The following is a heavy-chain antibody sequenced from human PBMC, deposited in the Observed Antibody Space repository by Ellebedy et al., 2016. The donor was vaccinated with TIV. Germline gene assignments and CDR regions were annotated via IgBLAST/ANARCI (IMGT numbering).Heavy chain of an antibody. D-gene: IGHD6-13*01. CDR3: AAAAGAGDDAFDI. CDR2: ISSSSSTI. J-gene: IGHJ3*02. V-gene: IGHV3-48*01. Sequence: GESLKISXAASGFTFSRYSMNWVRQAPGKGLEWVSYISSSSSTIYYADSVKGRLTISRDKAKNSLYLQMNSLRAEDTAVYYCAAAAGAGDDAFDIWGQGTMVTVSS. CDR1: GFTFSRYS.